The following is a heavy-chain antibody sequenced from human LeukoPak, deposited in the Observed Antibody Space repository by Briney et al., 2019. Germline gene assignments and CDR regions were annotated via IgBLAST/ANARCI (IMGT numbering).Heavy chain of an antibody. CDR3: AREDIRLDYFDY. D-gene: IGHD6-19*01. V-gene: IGHV3-48*03. CDR1: GFTFSSYE. CDR2: ISGSGVTM. Sequence: GGSLRLSCAAPGFTFSSYEMNWVRQAPGRGLEWVSYISGSGVTMYYADSVKGRFTISRDDAKNSLYLQMNSLRAEDTAVYYCAREDIRLDYFDYWGQGTLVTVSP. J-gene: IGHJ4*02.